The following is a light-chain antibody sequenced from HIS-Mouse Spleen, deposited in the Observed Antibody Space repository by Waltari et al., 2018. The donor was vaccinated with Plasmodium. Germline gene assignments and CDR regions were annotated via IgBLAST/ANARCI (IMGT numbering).Light chain of an antibody. V-gene: IGLV4-69*01. Sequence: QLALTQSPSASPSLGAPVTLTCTLSTGHRRSPTAWHQQQPENGPRYLMKLNSDGSNSKGDGIPDRFSGSSSGAERYLTISSLQSEDEADYYCQTWGTGMGVFGGGTKLTVL. CDR2: LNSDGSN. J-gene: IGLJ2*01. CDR3: QTWGTGMGV. CDR1: TGHRRSP.